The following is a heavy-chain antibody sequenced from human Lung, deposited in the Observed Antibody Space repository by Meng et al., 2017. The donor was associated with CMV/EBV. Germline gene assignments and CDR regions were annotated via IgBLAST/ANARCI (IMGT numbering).Heavy chain of an antibody. CDR2: ISGSGGKT. CDR3: AKVYQWLLLGPFDY. CDR1: RFTFSSYA. J-gene: IGHJ4*02. Sequence: SCAASRFTFSSYAMTWVRQAPGKGLEWVSVISGSGGKTHYADSVKGRFTISRDNSKNTLFLQMNSLRAEDTAVYYCAKVYQWLLLGPFDYWGQGPLVTVSS. D-gene: IGHD3-22*01. V-gene: IGHV3-23*01.